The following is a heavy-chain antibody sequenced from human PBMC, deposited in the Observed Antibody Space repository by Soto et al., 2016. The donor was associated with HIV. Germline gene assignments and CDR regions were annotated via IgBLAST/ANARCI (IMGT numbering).Heavy chain of an antibody. CDR3: AIDIGRLVRGGWHL. V-gene: IGHV1-24*01. CDR2: FDPEHHET. J-gene: IGHJ3*01. CDR1: GSTLTQLS. D-gene: IGHD3-10*01. Sequence: QVQLVQSGAEVKKPGASMKVSCKVSGSTLTQLSMHWVRRVPGKGLQWMGGFDPEHHETIYAQMFQGRVNMTEDTSTDTAYMELSSLRSDDTAVYYCAIDIGRLVRGGWHLWGQGTLVTVSS.